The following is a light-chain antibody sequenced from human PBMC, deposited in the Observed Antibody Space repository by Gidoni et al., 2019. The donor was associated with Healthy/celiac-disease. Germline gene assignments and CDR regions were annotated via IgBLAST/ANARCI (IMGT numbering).Light chain of an antibody. V-gene: IGLV2-23*01. CDR3: CSYAGSITYVV. CDR1: SSDVGSYNL. J-gene: IGLJ2*01. CDR2: EGS. Sequence: QSALTQPASVSGSPGQSITISCTGTSSDVGSYNLVSWYQQHPGKAPQLMIYEGSKRPSGVSNRFSGSQSGNTASLPISGLQAEDEADYYCCSYAGSITYVVFGGGTHLTVL.